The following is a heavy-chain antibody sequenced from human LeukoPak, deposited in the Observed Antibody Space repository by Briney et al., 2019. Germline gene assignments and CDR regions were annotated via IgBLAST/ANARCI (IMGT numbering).Heavy chain of an antibody. Sequence: GRSLRLSCTTSGFTFGDYAMSWVRQAPGKGLEWVGFIRSKAYGGATEYAASVKGRFTISRDDSRRIVYLQMNSLKTEDTAVYYCTREGRGSDAFDYWGQGTLVTVSS. J-gene: IGHJ4*02. CDR3: TREGRGSDAFDY. V-gene: IGHV3-49*04. CDR2: IRSKAYGGAT. CDR1: GFTFGDYA. D-gene: IGHD3-16*01.